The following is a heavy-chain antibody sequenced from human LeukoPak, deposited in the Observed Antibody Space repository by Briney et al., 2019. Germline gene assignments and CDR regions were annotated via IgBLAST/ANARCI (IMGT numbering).Heavy chain of an antibody. CDR3: ARGPQYGDYFARYNWFDP. CDR1: GYTFTSYD. V-gene: IGHV1-8*01. D-gene: IGHD4-17*01. CDR2: MNPNSGNT. Sequence: ASVKVSCKASGYTFTSYDINWVRQATGQGLEWMGWMNPNSGNTGYAQKFQGRVTMTRNTSISTAYMELSSLRSEDTAAYYCARGPQYGDYFARYNWFDPWGQGTLVTVSS. J-gene: IGHJ5*02.